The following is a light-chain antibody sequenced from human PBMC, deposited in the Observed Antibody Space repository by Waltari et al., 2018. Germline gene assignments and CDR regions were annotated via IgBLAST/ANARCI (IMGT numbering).Light chain of an antibody. CDR2: WAS. J-gene: IGKJ1*01. V-gene: IGKV4-1*01. CDR1: QSVLYSSNNKNY. CDR3: QQYYSDPWT. Sequence: TQSPDSLAVSLGERATINCKSSQSVLYSSNNKNYLAWYQQRPGQPPKLLIYWASTRESGVPDRFSGSGSGTDFTLIISSLQAEDVAVYYCQQYYSDPWTFGQGTKVEIK.